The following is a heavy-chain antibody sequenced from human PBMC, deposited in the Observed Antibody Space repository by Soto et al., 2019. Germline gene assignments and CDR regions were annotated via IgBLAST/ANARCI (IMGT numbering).Heavy chain of an antibody. J-gene: IGHJ4*02. CDR1: GFTFSNAL. V-gene: IGHV3-15*07. CDR2: IKSKTDGGTT. CDR3: TTEVWYGDYETGCFDY. D-gene: IGHD4-17*01. Sequence: EVQLVESGGGLVKPGGSLRLSCAASGFTFSNALMNWVRQAPGKGLEWVGRIKSKTDGGTTDYAGPVKGRTTISRDDSKNTLYLQMNSLKTEDTAVYYWTTEVWYGDYETGCFDYWGQGTLVTVSS.